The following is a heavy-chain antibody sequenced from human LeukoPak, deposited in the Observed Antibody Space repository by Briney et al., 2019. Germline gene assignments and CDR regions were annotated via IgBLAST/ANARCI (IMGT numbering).Heavy chain of an antibody. V-gene: IGHV3-30*18. CDR2: ISYDGSKK. D-gene: IGHD1-26*01. CDR1: GFTFSSYA. CDR3: AKDSSSGSLVGFDY. J-gene: IGHJ4*02. Sequence: GGSLRLSCAASGFTFSSYAMHWVRQAPGKGLEWVAVISYDGSKKHYADSVKGRSTISRDNSKNTLYLQMNSLRAEDTAVYYCAKDSSSGSLVGFDYWGQGTLVTVSS.